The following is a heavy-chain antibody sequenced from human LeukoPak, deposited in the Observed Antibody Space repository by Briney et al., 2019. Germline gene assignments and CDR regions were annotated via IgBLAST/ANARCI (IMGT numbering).Heavy chain of an antibody. CDR2: INPEDSDT. J-gene: IGHJ3*02. Sequence: GESLKISCKGSGYSFTNYWIGWVRQMPGRGLEWMGLINPEDSDTRYTLSFQGQVTLSADKSITTAYLQWNSLKASDTAMYYCARQTGDNAFDIWGRGTMVTVSS. V-gene: IGHV5-51*01. CDR1: GYSFTNYW. CDR3: ARQTGDNAFDI. D-gene: IGHD7-27*01.